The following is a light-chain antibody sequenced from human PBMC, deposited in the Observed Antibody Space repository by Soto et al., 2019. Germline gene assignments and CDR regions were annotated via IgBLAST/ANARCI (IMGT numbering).Light chain of an antibody. CDR3: QQLNSRT. J-gene: IGKJ3*01. V-gene: IGKV1-9*01. CDR1: QGISNF. CDR2: AAS. Sequence: DIQLTQSPSSLSASVGDRVTITCRASQGISNFLAWYQQKPGKATKLLIYAASTLQSGVPSRFSGSRSGTEFTLTISSLQPEDFATYYCQQLNSRTFGPGTKVEIK.